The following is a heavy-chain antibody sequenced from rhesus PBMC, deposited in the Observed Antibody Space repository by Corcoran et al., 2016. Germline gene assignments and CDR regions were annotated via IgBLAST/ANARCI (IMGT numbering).Heavy chain of an antibody. CDR2: ISGSSGST. D-gene: IGHD6-31*01. CDR3: ARRAAAGTFDY. V-gene: IGHV4-65*01. Sequence: QVQLQESGPGLVKPSETLSLTCAVSGGSVSSSNWWSWIRQPPGKGLEWIGYISGSSGSTYYNPSLKSRVTISTDTSKNQFSLKLSSVTAADTAVYYCARRAAAGTFDYWGQGVLVTVSS. J-gene: IGHJ4*01. CDR1: GGSVSSSNW.